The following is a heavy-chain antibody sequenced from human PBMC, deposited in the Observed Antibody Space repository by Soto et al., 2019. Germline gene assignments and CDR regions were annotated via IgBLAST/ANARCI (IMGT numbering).Heavy chain of an antibody. CDR3: ARRMIAPSYGMDV. V-gene: IGHV5-51*01. CDR1: GYIFTSYW. CDR2: IYPGDSDT. D-gene: IGHD3-22*01. Sequence: GESLKSSCKGSGYIFTSYWIGWVRQMPGKGLEWMGIIYPGDSDTRYSPSFQGQVTISADKSISTAYLQWSSLKASDTAMYYCARRMIAPSYGMDVWGQGTTVTFSS. J-gene: IGHJ6*02.